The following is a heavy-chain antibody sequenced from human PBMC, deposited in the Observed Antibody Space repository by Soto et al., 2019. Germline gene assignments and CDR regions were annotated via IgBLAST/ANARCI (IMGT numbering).Heavy chain of an antibody. D-gene: IGHD6-13*01. CDR1: GGSISSYY. CDR3: ARGFSSSWYVRNRGLDY. J-gene: IGHJ4*02. V-gene: IGHV4-59*12. CDR2: IYYSGST. Sequence: SETLSLTCTVSGGSISSYYWSWIRQPPVKGLEWIGYIYYSGSTNYNPSLKSRVTISVDKSKNQFSLKLSSVTAADTAVYYCARGFSSSWYVRNRGLDYWGQGTLVTVSS.